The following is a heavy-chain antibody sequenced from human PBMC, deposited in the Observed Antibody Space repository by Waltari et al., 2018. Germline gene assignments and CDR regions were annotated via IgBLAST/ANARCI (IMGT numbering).Heavy chain of an antibody. J-gene: IGHJ4*02. CDR2: ISYDGSNK. CDR3: ARAPVWELLAPFDY. D-gene: IGHD1-26*01. V-gene: IGHV3-30*05. CDR1: GFTFSTYG. Sequence: QVHLVESGGGVVQPGRSLRLSCAASGFTFSTYGMHWVRQAPGKGLEWVAVISYDGSNKYYADSVKGRFTISRDNSKNTLYLQMNSLRAEDTAVYYCARAPVWELLAPFDYWGQGTLVTVSS.